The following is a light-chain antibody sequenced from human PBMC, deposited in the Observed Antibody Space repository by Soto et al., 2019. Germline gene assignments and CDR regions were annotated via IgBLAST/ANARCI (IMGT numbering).Light chain of an antibody. J-gene: IGLJ1*01. CDR2: DVT. CDR3: NSYSGGNNFV. Sequence: QSVLTQPASVAGSPGQSITIPCNGTSNDIGGYNFVSWFQQHPGKAPKLLICDVTRRPSGVSDRFSGSKSGNTASLTISGLQAEDEADYYCNSYSGGNNFVFGTGTKVTVL. V-gene: IGLV2-14*01. CDR1: SNDIGGYNF.